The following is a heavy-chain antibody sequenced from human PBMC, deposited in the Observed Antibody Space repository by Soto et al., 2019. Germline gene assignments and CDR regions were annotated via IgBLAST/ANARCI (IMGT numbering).Heavy chain of an antibody. CDR1: GYNFAGYW. D-gene: IGHD3-3*01. CDR2: IYPSDSDT. J-gene: IGHJ4*02. Sequence: PGESLKISCKGSGYNFAGYWIAWVRQMPGKGLELMGIIYPSDSDTRYRPSFQGQVTISADKSISSAYLQWSSLRASDTAMYYCARGGVSTRTFDYWGQGTPCTVCS. CDR3: ARGGVSTRTFDY. V-gene: IGHV5-51*01.